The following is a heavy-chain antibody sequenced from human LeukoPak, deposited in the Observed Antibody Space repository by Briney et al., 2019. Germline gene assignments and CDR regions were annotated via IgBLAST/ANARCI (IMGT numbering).Heavy chain of an antibody. CDR2: ISYDGSNK. CDR1: GFTFSSYG. V-gene: IGHV3-30*18. D-gene: IGHD3-9*01. J-gene: IGHJ4*02. Sequence: SGGSLRLSCAASGFTFSSYGMHWVRQAPGKGLEWVAVISYDGSNKYYADSVKGRFTISRDNSKNTLYLQMNSLRAEDTAVHYCAKDLTDYDILTGHYWGQGTLVTVSS. CDR3: AKDLTDYDILTGHY.